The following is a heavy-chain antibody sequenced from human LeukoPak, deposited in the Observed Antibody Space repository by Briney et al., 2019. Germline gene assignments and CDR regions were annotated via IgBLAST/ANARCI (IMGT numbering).Heavy chain of an antibody. CDR1: GFTFSSYA. CDR2: ISTNGGRT. D-gene: IGHD2-8*01. CDR3: ARGYCPNGICYPNDPFDI. Sequence: VGSLRLSCAGSGFTFSSYALHWVRQAPGRRLEYVSSISTNGGRTNYANSVKGRFTISRDNSKNTLYLQMGSLRAEDTAVYYCARGYCPNGICYPNDPFDIWGQGTMVAVSS. V-gene: IGHV3-64*01. J-gene: IGHJ3*02.